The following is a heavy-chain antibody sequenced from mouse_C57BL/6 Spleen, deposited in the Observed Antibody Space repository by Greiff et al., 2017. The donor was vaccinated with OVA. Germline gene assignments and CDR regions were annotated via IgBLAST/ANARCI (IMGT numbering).Heavy chain of an antibody. CDR1: GFNIKNTY. Sequence: EVQLQQSVAELVRPGASVKLSCTASGFNIKNTYMHWVKQRPEQGLEWIGRIDPANGNTKYAPKFQGQATITADTSSNTAYLQLSSLTSEDTAIYYCARNSDYGSSLYAMDYWGQGTSVTVSS. J-gene: IGHJ4*01. D-gene: IGHD1-1*01. V-gene: IGHV14-3*01. CDR2: IDPANGNT. CDR3: ARNSDYGSSLYAMDY.